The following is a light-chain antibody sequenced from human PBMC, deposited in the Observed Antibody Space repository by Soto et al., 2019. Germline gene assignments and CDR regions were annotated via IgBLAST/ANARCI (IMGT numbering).Light chain of an antibody. CDR2: SAF. Sequence: IQRTQSPSTLSASLGDRGTITRRASQNIGRFLNWYQQKPGEAPRLLVYSAFRIQSGVPSRFNASGSGTDFTLSISSLQPEDFSTYYCQQGSTTPIPFGLGTRLEIK. CDR3: QQGSTTPIP. V-gene: IGKV1-39*01. CDR1: QNIGRF. J-gene: IGKJ5*01.